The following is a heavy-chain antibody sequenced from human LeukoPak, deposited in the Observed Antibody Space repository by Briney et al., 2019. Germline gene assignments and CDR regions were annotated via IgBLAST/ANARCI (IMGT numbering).Heavy chain of an antibody. Sequence: GRSLRLSCAASGFTFDGCAMHWVRQAPGKGLEWVSSISWNSGNIDYADSVRGRFTISRDNSKNTLYLQMNSLRAEDTAVYYCANSGWSDAFDIWGQGTMVTVSS. CDR1: GFTFDGCA. CDR3: ANSGWSDAFDI. CDR2: ISWNSGNI. D-gene: IGHD6-19*01. J-gene: IGHJ3*02. V-gene: IGHV3-9*01.